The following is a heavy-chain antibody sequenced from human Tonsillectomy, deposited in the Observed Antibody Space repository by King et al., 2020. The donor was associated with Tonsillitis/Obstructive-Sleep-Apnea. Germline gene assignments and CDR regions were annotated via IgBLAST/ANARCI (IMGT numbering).Heavy chain of an antibody. CDR3: AKGRPFRCSSRGCYFDY. V-gene: IGHV3-23*04. CDR1: GFTFSSDA. J-gene: IGHJ4*02. Sequence: VQLVESGGGLVQPGGSLRLSCAASGFTFSSDAMSGVRQAPGKGLEWVSAISGSGGSTYYAASVKGRFTISRDNSKNTLYLQMNSLRAEDTAVYYCAKGRPFRCSSRGCYFDYWGQGTLVTVSS. D-gene: IGHD6-13*01. CDR2: ISGSGGST.